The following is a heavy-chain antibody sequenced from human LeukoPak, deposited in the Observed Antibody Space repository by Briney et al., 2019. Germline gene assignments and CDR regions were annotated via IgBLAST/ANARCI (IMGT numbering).Heavy chain of an antibody. J-gene: IGHJ5*02. Sequence: SQTLSLTCAVSGGSISSGGYSWSCITQPPGKGLEWLGYIYHTGSTYYSPSLRSRLTISVDMSNNQFSLKLTTVTAADTAVYYCARVRWAGQPENNWFDPWGQGILVTASS. D-gene: IGHD2-2*01. CDR1: GGSISSGGYS. CDR3: ARVRWAGQPENNWFDP. CDR2: IYHTGST. V-gene: IGHV4-30-2*01.